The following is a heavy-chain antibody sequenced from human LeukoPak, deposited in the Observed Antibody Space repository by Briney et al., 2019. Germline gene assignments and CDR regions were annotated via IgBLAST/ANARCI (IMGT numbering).Heavy chain of an antibody. V-gene: IGHV3-11*06. Sequence: GGSLRLSCAASGFIFSDYYMSWIRQAPGKGLEWVSYISSSSSYTNYADSVKGRFTISRDNAKNSLYLQMNSLRAEDTAVYYCARTEIDDYGDPCFDYWGQGTLVTVSS. J-gene: IGHJ4*02. CDR1: GFIFSDYY. CDR2: ISSSSSYT. CDR3: ARTEIDDYGDPCFDY. D-gene: IGHD4-17*01.